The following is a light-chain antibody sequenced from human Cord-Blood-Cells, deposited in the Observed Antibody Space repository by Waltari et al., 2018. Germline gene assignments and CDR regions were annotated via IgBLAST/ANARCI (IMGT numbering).Light chain of an antibody. V-gene: IGLV2-8*01. Sequence: QSALTQPPSASGSPGQSVTISCTGTSSAVGGYNYVSWYQQHPGNAPKLMIYEVSKRPSGVPDRFSGSKSGNTASLTVSGLQAEDEADYYCSSYAGSNNVVFGGGTKLTVL. CDR3: SSYAGSNNVV. CDR1: SSAVGGYNY. CDR2: EVS. J-gene: IGLJ2*01.